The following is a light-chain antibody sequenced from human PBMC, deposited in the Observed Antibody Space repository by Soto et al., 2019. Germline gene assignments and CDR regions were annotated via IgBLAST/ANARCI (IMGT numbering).Light chain of an antibody. CDR3: QHYDNLPPI. V-gene: IGKV1-33*01. Sequence: DIQMTQSPSSLSASVGDRVTITCQASQDISNYLNWYQQKPGKAPKLLIYGASNLETGVPSRFSGSGSGTDFTFTISSLQPEDIATYYCQHYDNLPPIFGPGTKVDIK. CDR2: GAS. J-gene: IGKJ3*01. CDR1: QDISNY.